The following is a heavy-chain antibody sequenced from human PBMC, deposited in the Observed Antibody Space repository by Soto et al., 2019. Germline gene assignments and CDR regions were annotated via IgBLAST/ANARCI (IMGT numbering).Heavy chain of an antibody. J-gene: IGHJ3*02. V-gene: IGHV3-23*01. Sequence: GSLRLSCAASGFIFTDYAMSWVRQAPGKGLEWVSTISGSGGSTYYADSEKGRFTISRDNSKKTLYLQMNSLRAEDTAVYYCAKRSAFDIWGQGTMVTVSS. CDR3: AKRSAFDI. CDR1: GFIFTDYA. CDR2: ISGSGGST.